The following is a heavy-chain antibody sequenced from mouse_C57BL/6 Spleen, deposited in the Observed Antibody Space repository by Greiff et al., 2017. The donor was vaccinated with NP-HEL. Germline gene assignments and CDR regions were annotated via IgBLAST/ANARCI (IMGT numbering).Heavy chain of an antibody. J-gene: IGHJ2*01. D-gene: IGHD1-1*01. CDR2: INPNNGGT. CDR3: APYYYGSSSYYFDY. Sequence: VQLQQSGPELVKPGASVKISCKASGYTFTDYYMNWVKQSHGKSLEWIGDINPNNGGTSYNQKFKGKATLTVDKSSSTAYVELRSLTSEDSAVYYWAPYYYGSSSYYFDYWGQGTTLTVSS. V-gene: IGHV1-26*01. CDR1: GYTFTDYY.